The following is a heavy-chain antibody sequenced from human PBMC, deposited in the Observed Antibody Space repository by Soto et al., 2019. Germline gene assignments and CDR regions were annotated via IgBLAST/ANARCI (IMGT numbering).Heavy chain of an antibody. Sequence: EVQLLQSGGGSVQPGGSLRLSCAASGFTFSSYAMSWVRQAPGKGLEWVSDISGSGATKYYADSVKGRFTISRDSSKNTLFLQMNSLRAEDTAVYYCAKNLWFGEKVFDIWGKGTMVTVSS. J-gene: IGHJ3*02. CDR1: GFTFSSYA. D-gene: IGHD3-10*01. CDR2: ISGSGATK. CDR3: AKNLWFGEKVFDI. V-gene: IGHV3-23*01.